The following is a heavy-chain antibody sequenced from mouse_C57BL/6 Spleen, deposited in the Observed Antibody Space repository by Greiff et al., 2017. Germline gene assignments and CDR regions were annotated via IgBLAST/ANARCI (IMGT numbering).Heavy chain of an antibody. CDR2: ISYDGSN. CDR1: GYSITSGYY. J-gene: IGHJ2*01. D-gene: IGHD2-3*01. V-gene: IGHV3-6*01. Sequence: VQVVESGPGLVKPSQSLSLTCSVTGYSITSGYYWNWIRQFPGNKLEWMGYISYDGSNNYNPSLKNRISITRDTSKNQFFLKLNSVTTEDTATYYCARDDGYYYFDYWGQGTTLTVSS. CDR3: ARDDGYYYFDY.